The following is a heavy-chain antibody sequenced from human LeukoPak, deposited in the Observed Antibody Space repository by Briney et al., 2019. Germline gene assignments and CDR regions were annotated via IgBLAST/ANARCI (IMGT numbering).Heavy chain of an antibody. Sequence: GGTLRLSCSASGFTFTTYGMNWVRQAPGKGLEWVSGIGGSGIRTYYADSVKGRFTISRDNSRNTVYLQMNSLRAEDTAVYYCAREDNYYGSGSYQYYYYYYYMDVWGKGTTVTVSS. CDR3: AREDNYYGSGSYQYYYYYYYMDV. CDR1: GFTFTTYG. D-gene: IGHD3-10*01. V-gene: IGHV3-23*01. J-gene: IGHJ6*03. CDR2: IGGSGIRT.